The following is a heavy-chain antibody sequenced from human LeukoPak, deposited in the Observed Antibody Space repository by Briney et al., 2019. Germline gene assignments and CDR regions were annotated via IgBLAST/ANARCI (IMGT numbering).Heavy chain of an antibody. CDR2: IWYDGSNK. CDR1: GFIFSSHG. CDR3: ARDASSYSGYGHNYGMDV. J-gene: IGHJ6*02. Sequence: GGSLRLSCAASGFIFSSHGMHWVRQAPGKGLEWVAVIWYDGSNKYYADSVKGRFTISRDNSKNTLYLQMDSLRGEDTVVYYCARDASSYSGYGHNYGMDVWGQGTTVTVSS. D-gene: IGHD5-12*01. V-gene: IGHV3-33*01.